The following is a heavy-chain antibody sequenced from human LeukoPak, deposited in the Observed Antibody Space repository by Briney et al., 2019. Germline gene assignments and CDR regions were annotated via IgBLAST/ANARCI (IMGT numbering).Heavy chain of an antibody. CDR2: TRNKANSYTT. CDR3: ARVPLDGQKAFDI. CDR1: GFTFSDHY. Sequence: GGSLRLSCAASGFTFSDHYMDWVRQAPGKGLEWVGRTRNKANSYTTEYAASVKGRFTISRDDSRNSLYLQMNGLKTEDTAVYYCARVPLDGQKAFDIWGQGTMVAVSS. D-gene: IGHD2-2*03. V-gene: IGHV3-72*01. J-gene: IGHJ3*02.